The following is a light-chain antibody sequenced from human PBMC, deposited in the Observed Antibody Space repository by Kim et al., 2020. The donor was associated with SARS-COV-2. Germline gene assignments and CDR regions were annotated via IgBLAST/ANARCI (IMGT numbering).Light chain of an antibody. CDR1: SLRSYY. CDR2: GKN. J-gene: IGLJ3*02. V-gene: IGLV3-19*01. Sequence: VAMGQTVRITCQGDSLRSYYASWYQQKPGQAPVLVIYGKNNRPSGIPDRFSGYSSGNTASLTITGAQAEDEADYYCNSRDSSGNRVFGGGTQLTVL. CDR3: NSRDSSGNRV.